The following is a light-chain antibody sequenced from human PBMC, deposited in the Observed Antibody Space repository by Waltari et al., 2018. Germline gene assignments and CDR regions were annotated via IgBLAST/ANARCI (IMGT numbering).Light chain of an antibody. CDR3: QQYNSYSPWT. CDR2: DAS. J-gene: IGKJ1*01. Sequence: DIQMTQSPSTLPASVGDRVTITCRASQTITRWLAWYQQKPGKAPNLLIFDASSLANWVPSRFSGSGSGTEFTLSISSLQPDDFATYYCQQYNSYSPWTFGPGTKVEIK. CDR1: QTITRW. V-gene: IGKV1-5*01.